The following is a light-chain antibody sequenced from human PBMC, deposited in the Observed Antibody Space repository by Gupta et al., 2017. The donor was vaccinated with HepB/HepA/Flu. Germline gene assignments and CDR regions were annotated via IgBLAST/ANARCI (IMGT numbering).Light chain of an antibody. Sequence: VTISCTGTSSDVGGHNYVSWYQQHPGKAPKLMIYDVSKRPSGVPDRFSGSKSGNTASLTISGLQAEDEADYYCCSYAGSYTLAVFGGGTKLTVL. CDR2: DVS. V-gene: IGLV2-11*01. J-gene: IGLJ2*01. CDR3: CSYAGSYTLAV. CDR1: SSDVGGHNY.